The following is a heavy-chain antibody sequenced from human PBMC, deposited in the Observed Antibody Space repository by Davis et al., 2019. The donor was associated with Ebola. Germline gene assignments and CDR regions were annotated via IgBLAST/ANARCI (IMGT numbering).Heavy chain of an antibody. CDR3: AKDPGGSFDY. CDR1: GFTFSTYA. V-gene: IGHV3-23*01. Sequence: GESLKISCAASGFTFSTYAMTWVRQAPGRGLEWVSTIRASNSLTYYADSVKGRFTISRDISWNTVYLQMNSLRAEDTAIYYCAKDPGGSFDYWGQGTLVTVSS. J-gene: IGHJ4*02. D-gene: IGHD1-26*01. CDR2: IRASNSLT.